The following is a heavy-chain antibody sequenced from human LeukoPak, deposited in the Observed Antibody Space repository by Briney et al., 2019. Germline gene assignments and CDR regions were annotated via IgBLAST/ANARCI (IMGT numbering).Heavy chain of an antibody. D-gene: IGHD3-10*01. CDR3: ARGNYYGSGTLGAFDI. CDR1: GGSISSSSYY. CDR2: INHSGST. J-gene: IGHJ3*02. Sequence: SETLSLTCTVSGGSISSSSYYWGWIRQPPGKGLEWIGEINHSGSTNYIPPLKSRVTISVDTSKNQFSLKLSSVTAADTAVYYCARGNYYGSGTLGAFDIWGQGQWSPSLQ. V-gene: IGHV4-39*07.